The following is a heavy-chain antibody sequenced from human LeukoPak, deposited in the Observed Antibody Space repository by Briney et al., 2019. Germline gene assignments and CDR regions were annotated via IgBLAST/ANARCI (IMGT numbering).Heavy chain of an antibody. CDR2: IYPYTGAT. CDR3: ARDGPAQMVDFDY. J-gene: IGHJ4*02. CDR1: GYTFSGTGWY. D-gene: IGHD3-10*01. Sequence: ASVKVSCKASGYTFSGTGWYLYWLRQAPGQGLECMGWIYPYTGATHYAQKFQGRVAMTRDTSISAAYMELSRLRPDDTAVYYCARDGPAQMVDFDYWGQGTLVTVSS. V-gene: IGHV1-2*02.